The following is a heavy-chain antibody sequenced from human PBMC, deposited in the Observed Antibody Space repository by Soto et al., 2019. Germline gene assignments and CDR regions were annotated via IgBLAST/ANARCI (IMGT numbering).Heavy chain of an antibody. CDR2: IYLDDDK. CDR1: GFSLTTSGVG. Sequence: QITLNESGPTVVRPTETLTLTCRFSGFSLTTSGVGVGWIRQSPGKAPEWLALIYLDDDKRYSASLKSRLTIPKENSKNQVVMTVSELDPKDTATYYCAHRVLRTVFGLVTTTAIYFDFWGQGTPVAVSS. J-gene: IGHJ4*02. D-gene: IGHD3-3*01. V-gene: IGHV2-5*02. CDR3: AHRVLRTVFGLVTTTAIYFDF.